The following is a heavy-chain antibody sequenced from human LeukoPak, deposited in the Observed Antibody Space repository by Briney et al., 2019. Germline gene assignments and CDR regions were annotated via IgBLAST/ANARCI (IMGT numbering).Heavy chain of an antibody. CDR1: GFTFSSYW. D-gene: IGHD2-8*02. J-gene: IGHJ4*02. V-gene: IGHV3-74*01. CDR3: ARDQLYCTGGICYFDY. Sequence: AGSLRLSCAASGFTFSSYWMHWVRQAPGKGLVWVSRINSDGRSTSSADSVKGRFTISRDNAKNTLYLQMNSLRTEDTAVYYCARDQLYCTGGICYFDYWGQGTLVTVSS. CDR2: INSDGRST.